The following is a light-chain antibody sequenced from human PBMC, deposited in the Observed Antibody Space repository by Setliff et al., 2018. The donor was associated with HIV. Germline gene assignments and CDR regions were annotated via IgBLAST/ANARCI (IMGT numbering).Light chain of an antibody. V-gene: IGLV2-11*01. CDR3: CSYAGSYTYV. CDR2: DVS. J-gene: IGLJ1*01. CDR1: SSDVGGYNY. Sequence: QSALTQPRSVSGSPGQSVTISCTGTSSDVGGYNYVSWYQQHPGKAPKLMIYDVSKRPSGVPDRFPGSKSGNTASLTIPGLQAEDEADYYCCSYAGSYTYVFGTGTKVTVL.